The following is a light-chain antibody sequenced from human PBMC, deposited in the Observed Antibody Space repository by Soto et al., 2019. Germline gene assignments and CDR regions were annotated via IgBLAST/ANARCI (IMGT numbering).Light chain of an antibody. CDR2: DDN. CDR3: GTWDSSLSAVV. V-gene: IGLV1-51*01. Sequence: QSVLTQPPSMSAAPGQKVTISCSGSSSNIGNNYVAWYQQPPGIAPKLLIYDDNKRPSGIPDRFSGSKSGTSATLGITGLQTGDEADYYCGTWDSSLSAVVFGGGTQLTVL. J-gene: IGLJ2*01. CDR1: SSNIGNNY.